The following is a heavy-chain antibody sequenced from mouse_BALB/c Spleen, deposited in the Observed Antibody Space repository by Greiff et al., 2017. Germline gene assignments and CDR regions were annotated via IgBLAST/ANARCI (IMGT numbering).Heavy chain of an antibody. CDR1: GYTFTSYW. V-gene: IGHV1-5*01. Sequence: EVQLQQSGTVLARPGASVKMSCKASGYTFTSYWMHWVKQRPGQGLEWIGAIYPGNSDTSYNQKFKGKAKLTAVTSTSTAYMELSSLTNEDSAVYYCTRKYYRYDFDYWGQGTTLTVSS. CDR3: TRKYYRYDFDY. J-gene: IGHJ2*01. CDR2: IYPGNSDT. D-gene: IGHD2-14*01.